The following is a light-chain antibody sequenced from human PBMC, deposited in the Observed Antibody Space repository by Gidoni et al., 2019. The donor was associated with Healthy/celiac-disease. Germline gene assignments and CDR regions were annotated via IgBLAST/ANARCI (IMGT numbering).Light chain of an antibody. J-gene: IGKJ1*01. Sequence: DIQMNHSPSSLSASVGDRVTITCRASQSISSYLNWYQQKPGKATKLLIYAASSLQSGVPSRFSGSGSGTDFTLTISSLQPEDFATYYCQQSYSTPAWTFGQGTKVEIK. CDR2: AAS. CDR1: QSISSY. V-gene: IGKV1-39*01. CDR3: QQSYSTPAWT.